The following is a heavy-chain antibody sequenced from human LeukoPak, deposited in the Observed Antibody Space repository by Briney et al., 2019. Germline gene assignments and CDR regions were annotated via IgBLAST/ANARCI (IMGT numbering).Heavy chain of an antibody. V-gene: IGHV4-39*07. D-gene: IGHD3-22*01. CDR3: ARLGYYYDSSGYRNAFDI. J-gene: IGHJ3*02. CDR1: GGSISSSSYY. CDR2: IYYSGST. Sequence: SETLSLTCTVSGGSISSSSYYWGWIRQPPGKGLEWIGSIYYSGSTYYNPSLKSRVTISVDTSKNQFSLKLSSVTAADTAVYYCARLGYYYDSSGYRNAFDIWGQGTMVTVSS.